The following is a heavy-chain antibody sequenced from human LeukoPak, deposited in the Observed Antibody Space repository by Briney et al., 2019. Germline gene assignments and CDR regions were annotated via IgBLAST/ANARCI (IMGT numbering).Heavy chain of an antibody. CDR3: ARADYGSGSYHFDY. CDR2: IYYSGST. J-gene: IGHJ4*02. V-gene: IGHV4-61*05. D-gene: IGHD3-10*01. Sequence: SETLSLTCTVSGGSISSSSYYWGWIRQPPGKGLEWIGYIYYSGSTNYNPSLKSRVTISVDTSKNQFSLKLSSVTAADTAVYYCARADYGSGSYHFDYWGQGTLVTVSS. CDR1: GGSISSSSYY.